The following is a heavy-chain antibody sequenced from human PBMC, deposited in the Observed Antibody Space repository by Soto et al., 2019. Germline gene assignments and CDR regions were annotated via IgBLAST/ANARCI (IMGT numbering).Heavy chain of an antibody. J-gene: IGHJ6*02. D-gene: IGHD4-17*01. CDR2: INSDGSST. CDR1: GFTFSSYW. Sequence: GGSLRLSCAASGFTFSSYWMHWVRQAPGKGLVWVSRINSDGSSTSYADSVKGRFTISRDNAKNTLCLQMNSLRAEDTAVYYCARVRYGDYLNYYYGMDVWGQGTTVTVSS. V-gene: IGHV3-74*01. CDR3: ARVRYGDYLNYYYGMDV.